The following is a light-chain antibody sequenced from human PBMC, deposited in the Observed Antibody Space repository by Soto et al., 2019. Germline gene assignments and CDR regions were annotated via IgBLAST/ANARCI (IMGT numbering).Light chain of an antibody. V-gene: IGKV3-15*01. CDR1: QSVSSY. CDR2: DTS. J-gene: IGKJ5*01. CDR3: QQYSKWPIT. Sequence: EIVLTQSPATLSLSPGERATLSCRASQSVSSYLAWYQQKPGQAPRLLMFDTSTRATGIPARFSGSGSGTEFTLTISSLQSEDFAVYYCQQYSKWPITFGQGTRLEI.